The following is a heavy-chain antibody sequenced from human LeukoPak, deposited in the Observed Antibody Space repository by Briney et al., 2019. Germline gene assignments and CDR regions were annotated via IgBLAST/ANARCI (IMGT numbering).Heavy chain of an antibody. J-gene: IGHJ4*02. CDR3: ARFTVTTNY. CDR2: MNPNSGNT. CDR1: GGTFSGYA. Sequence: ASVKVSCKASGGTFSGYAINWVRQATGQGLEWMGWMNPNSGNTGYAQKFQGRVTMTRNTSISTAYMELSSLRSEDTAVYYCARFTVTTNYWGQGTLVTVSS. D-gene: IGHD4-17*01. V-gene: IGHV1-8*02.